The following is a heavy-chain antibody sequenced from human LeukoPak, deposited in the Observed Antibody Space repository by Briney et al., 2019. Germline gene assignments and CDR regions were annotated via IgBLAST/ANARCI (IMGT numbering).Heavy chain of an antibody. CDR1: GGSFSDYY. D-gene: IGHD6-19*01. J-gene: IGHJ4*02. Sequence: PSETLSLTCAVYGGSFSDYYWSWIRQPPGKGLEWIGYIYYSGSTNYNPSLKSRVTISVDTSKNQFSLKLSSVTAADTAVYYCARGGGVAGTPYNPYDYWGQGTLVTVSS. CDR3: ARGGGVAGTPYNPYDY. V-gene: IGHV4-59*01. CDR2: IYYSGST.